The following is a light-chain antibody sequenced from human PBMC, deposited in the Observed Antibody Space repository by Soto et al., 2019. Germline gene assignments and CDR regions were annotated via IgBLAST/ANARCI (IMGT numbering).Light chain of an antibody. V-gene: IGLV7-46*01. Sequence: QTVVTQEPSLTVSPGGTVTLTCGSSTGAVTSGHFPYWFQQKPGQAPRTLIYDTSNKHFWTPARFSGSLLGGKAALTLSGAQPDDEADYYCLLSYNPGSVFGGGTKLTVL. J-gene: IGLJ3*02. CDR3: LLSYNPGSV. CDR1: TGAVTSGHF. CDR2: DTS.